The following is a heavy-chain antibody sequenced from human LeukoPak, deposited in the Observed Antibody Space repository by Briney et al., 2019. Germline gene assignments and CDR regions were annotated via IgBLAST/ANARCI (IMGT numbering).Heavy chain of an antibody. J-gene: IGHJ4*02. Sequence: GASVKVSCKASGGTFSSYAISWVRQAPGQGLGWMGGIIPIFGTANYSQKFQGRVTITTDESTSTAYMELSSLRSEDTAVYYCARESSSHYNAIDYWGQGTLVTISS. CDR3: ARESSSHYNAIDY. CDR1: GGTFSSYA. V-gene: IGHV1-69*05. CDR2: IIPIFGTA. D-gene: IGHD6-13*01.